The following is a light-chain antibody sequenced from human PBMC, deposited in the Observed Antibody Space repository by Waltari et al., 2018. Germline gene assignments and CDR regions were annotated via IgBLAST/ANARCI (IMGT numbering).Light chain of an antibody. Sequence: QSALTQPASVSGSPGQSITISCPGTRSDVGGYNYVSRYQQHPGKAPKLMIYDVSKRPSGVSNRFSGSKSGNTASLTISGLQAEDEADYYCCSYAGSSTVVFGGGTKLTVL. J-gene: IGLJ2*01. CDR2: DVS. CDR1: RSDVGGYNY. CDR3: CSYAGSSTVV. V-gene: IGLV2-23*02.